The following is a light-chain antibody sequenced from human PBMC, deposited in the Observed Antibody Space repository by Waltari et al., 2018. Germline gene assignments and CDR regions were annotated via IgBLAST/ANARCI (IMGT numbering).Light chain of an antibody. V-gene: IGKV1D-16*01. J-gene: IGKJ1*01. CDR2: DTS. Sequence: DIQMTQSPSSLSASVGDKVTITCHASQDISGWLAWYQQKPGKAPKTLIVDTSTLQNGVPSTFSGSGSGTDYTLIISSLRPEDFATYYCQQYDDLFPTFGQGTKVE. CDR3: QQYDDLFPT. CDR1: QDISGW.